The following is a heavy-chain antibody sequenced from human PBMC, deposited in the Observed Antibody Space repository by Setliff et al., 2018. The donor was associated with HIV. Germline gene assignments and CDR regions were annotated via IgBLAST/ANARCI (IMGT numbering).Heavy chain of an antibody. D-gene: IGHD1-20*01. CDR2: ISYSGST. J-gene: IGHJ6*03. CDR1: GGSFSDFY. V-gene: IGHV4-34*01. CDR3: ARGMGTRYNYYMDV. Sequence: PSETLSLTCAVFGGSFSDFYWSWIRQPPGKGLEWIGEISYSGSTVYNPSLKSRVTMSADTSRNQLSLKLSSVTAADTAVYYCARGMGTRYNYYMDVWGIGTTVTVSS.